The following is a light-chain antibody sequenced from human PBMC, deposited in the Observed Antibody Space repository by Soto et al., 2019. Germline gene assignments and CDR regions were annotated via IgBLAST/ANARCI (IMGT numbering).Light chain of an antibody. J-gene: IGKJ1*01. Sequence: DIQLTQSPSSLSASVGDTVTINCRASQSISSWLAGYQQKPAQTPKLLIYDASTLETGVPSRFGGSEAETEFTLTISGLQPDDFATYYCQQYNSYPWTFGQGTRVEIK. CDR1: QSISSW. CDR3: QQYNSYPWT. V-gene: IGKV1-5*01. CDR2: DAS.